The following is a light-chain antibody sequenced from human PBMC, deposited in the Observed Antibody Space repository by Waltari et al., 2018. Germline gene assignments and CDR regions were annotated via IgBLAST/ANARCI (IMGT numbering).Light chain of an antibody. CDR1: QSLLQGNGNTC. CDR2: FGS. J-gene: IGKJ4*01. V-gene: IGKV2-28*01. Sequence: DIVMTQSPLSLPVTPGEPASISCRSRQSLLQGNGNTCLKWYLQTPGQSPQLLVYFGSIRASGVPDRFSGSGSGTDFPLKISRVEAEDVGVYYCMQATHAITFGGGTKVEIK. CDR3: MQATHAIT.